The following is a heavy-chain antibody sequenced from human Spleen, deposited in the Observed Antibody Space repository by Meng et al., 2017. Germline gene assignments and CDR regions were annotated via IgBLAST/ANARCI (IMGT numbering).Heavy chain of an antibody. CDR1: GGSFSGFY. D-gene: IGHD6-13*01. Sequence: QSELGSVTASTAQSFTCPGYGGSFSGFYWSWIRKPPGKGLEWIGEINHSGSTNDNPSLKSRVTISVDTSKNQFSLKLSSVPAADTVVYYCASSKISAAGTPSLDYWGQGTLVTVSS. CDR3: ASSKISAAGTPSLDY. CDR2: INHSGST. J-gene: IGHJ4*02. V-gene: IGHV4-34*01.